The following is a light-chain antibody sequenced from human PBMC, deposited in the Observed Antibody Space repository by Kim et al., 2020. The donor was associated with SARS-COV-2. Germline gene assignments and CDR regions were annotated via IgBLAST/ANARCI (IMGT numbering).Light chain of an antibody. CDR2: DVT. V-gene: IGLV2-14*03. CDR1: SNDVGRYDY. CDR3: SSHTSDNTWV. Sequence: GQSITISCTGNSNDVGRYDYVSWYQQHPDEAPKLIIYDVTKRPSGVSVRFSGSKSGNTASLTISGLQAEDEADYYCSSHTSDNTWVFGGGTQLTVL. J-gene: IGLJ3*02.